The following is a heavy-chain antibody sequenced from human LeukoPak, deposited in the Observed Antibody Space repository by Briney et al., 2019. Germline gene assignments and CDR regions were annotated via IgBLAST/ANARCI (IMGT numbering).Heavy chain of an antibody. CDR3: ARWGQQLVSKYYYYYGMDV. CDR1: AGSFSGYY. D-gene: IGHD6-13*01. Sequence: SETLSLTCAVYAGSFSGYYWSWIRQPPGKGLEWIGEINHSGSTNYNPSLKSRVTISVDTSKNQFSLKLSSVTAADTAVYYCARWGQQLVSKYYYYYGMDVWGQGTTVTVSS. J-gene: IGHJ6*02. CDR2: INHSGST. V-gene: IGHV4-34*01.